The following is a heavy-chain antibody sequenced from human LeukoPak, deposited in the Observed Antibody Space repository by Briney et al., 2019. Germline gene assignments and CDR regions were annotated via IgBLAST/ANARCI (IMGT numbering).Heavy chain of an antibody. D-gene: IGHD6-19*01. J-gene: IGHJ3*01. CDR1: GGSISSSSYY. CDR2: IYYSGST. CDR3: ARDRASDWQEEAFDL. Sequence: PSETLSLTCTVSGGSISSSSYYWGWIRQPPGKGLEWIGYIYYSGSTYYNPSLKSRVTISVDTSKNQFSLKLSSVTAADTAVYYCARDRASDWQEEAFDLWGQGTIVAVSS. V-gene: IGHV4-39*07.